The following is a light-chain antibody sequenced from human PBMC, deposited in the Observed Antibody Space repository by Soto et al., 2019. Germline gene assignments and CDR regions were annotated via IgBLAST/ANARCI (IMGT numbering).Light chain of an antibody. V-gene: IGLV2-14*01. CDR1: SSDVGGYNY. Sequence: QSALTQPASVSGSPGQSITISCTGTSSDVGGYNYVSWYQHHPGKAHKLMIYEVSNRPSGVSNRFSGYKSGNTASLTISVLKAEEEADYYFSSYTSSSTLVFGGGTQLTVL. J-gene: IGLJ2*01. CDR3: SSYTSSSTLV. CDR2: EVS.